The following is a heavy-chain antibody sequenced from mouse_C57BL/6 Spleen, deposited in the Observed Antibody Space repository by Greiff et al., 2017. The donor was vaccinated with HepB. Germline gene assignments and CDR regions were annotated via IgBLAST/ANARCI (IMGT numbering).Heavy chain of an antibody. CDR3: ARYYGSSYDYFDY. V-gene: IGHV1-81*01. CDR2: IYPRSGNT. CDR1: GYTFTSYG. Sequence: VKVVESGAELARPGASVKLSCKASGYTFTSYGISWVKQRTGQGLEWIGEIYPRSGNTYYNEKFKGKATLTADKSSSTAYMELRSLTSEDSAVYFCARYYGSSYDYFDYWGQGTTLTVSS. D-gene: IGHD1-1*01. J-gene: IGHJ2*01.